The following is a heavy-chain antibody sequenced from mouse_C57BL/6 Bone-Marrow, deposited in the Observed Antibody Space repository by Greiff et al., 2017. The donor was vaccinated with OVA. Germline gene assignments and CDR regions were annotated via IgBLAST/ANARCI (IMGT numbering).Heavy chain of an antibody. D-gene: IGHD3-2*02. CDR2: IYPGDGDT. J-gene: IGHJ4*01. V-gene: IGHV1-82*01. CDR3: AYPLDSSGPYYAMDY. CDR1: GYAFSSSW. Sequence: VQLQQSGPELVKPGASVKISCKASGYAFSSSWMNWVQQRPGKGLEWIGRIYPGDGDTNYNGKFKGKATLTADKSSTTAYMQLSSLTSEDSAVYFGAYPLDSSGPYYAMDYWGQGTSVTVSS.